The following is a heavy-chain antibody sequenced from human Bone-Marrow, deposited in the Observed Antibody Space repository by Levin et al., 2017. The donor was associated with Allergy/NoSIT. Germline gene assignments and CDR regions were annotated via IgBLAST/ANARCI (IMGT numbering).Heavy chain of an antibody. D-gene: IGHD3-3*01. CDR1: GFTFSDYY. J-gene: IGHJ5*02. CDR3: ATTYDFWSGYYPNWFDP. Sequence: GESLKISCAASGFTFSDYYMSWIRQAPGKGLEWVSYISSSGSTIYYADSVKGRFTISRDNAKNSLYLQMNSLRAEDTAVYYCATTYDFWSGYYPNWFDPWGQGTLVTVSS. CDR2: ISSSGSTI. V-gene: IGHV3-11*01.